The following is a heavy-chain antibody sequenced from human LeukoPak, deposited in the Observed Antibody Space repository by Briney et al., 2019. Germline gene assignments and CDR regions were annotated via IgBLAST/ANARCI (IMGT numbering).Heavy chain of an antibody. CDR1: GFTFSTFA. CDR3: ATYRQVLLPFES. Sequence: GGSLRLTCAASGFTFSTFAMIWVRQPPGKGLEWVSSIFPSGGEIHYADSVRGRFTISRDNSKSILSLQMNSLRAEDTAIYYCATYRQVLLPFESWGQGTLVTVSS. J-gene: IGHJ4*02. D-gene: IGHD5-18*01. CDR2: IFPSGGEI. V-gene: IGHV3-23*01.